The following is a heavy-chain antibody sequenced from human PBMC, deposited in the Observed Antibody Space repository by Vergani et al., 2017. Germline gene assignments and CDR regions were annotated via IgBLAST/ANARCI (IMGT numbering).Heavy chain of an antibody. CDR3: AKDGDTSGWFPPED. V-gene: IGHV3-33*06. CDR1: GFTFSSYG. Sequence: QVQLVESGGGVVQPGRSLRLSCAASGFTFSSYGMHWVRHTPGKGLEWVAVIWFDGSNRYYADSVKGRFTISRDNSKNKLYLQMNSLRVEDTAVYYCAKDGDTSGWFPPEDWGQGTLVTVSS. J-gene: IGHJ4*02. D-gene: IGHD6-19*01. CDR2: IWFDGSNR.